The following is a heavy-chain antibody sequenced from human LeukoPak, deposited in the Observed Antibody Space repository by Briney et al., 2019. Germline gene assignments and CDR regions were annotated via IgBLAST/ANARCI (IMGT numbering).Heavy chain of an antibody. CDR2: TYTGRST. J-gene: IGHJ4*02. D-gene: IGHD6-13*01. CDR1: GISVSNNY. CDR3: ARVAAAGPVDY. V-gene: IGHV3-53*01. Sequence: GSLRLSCAASGISVSNNYMSWVRQAPGKGLEWVSVTYTGRSTYYADSVKGRFTIYRDNSKNMLYLQMNSLRAEDTAVYYCARVAAAGPVDYWGQGTLVTVSS.